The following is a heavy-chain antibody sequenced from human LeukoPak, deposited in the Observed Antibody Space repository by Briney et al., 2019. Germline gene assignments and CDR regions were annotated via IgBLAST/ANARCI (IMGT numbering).Heavy chain of an antibody. D-gene: IGHD4-23*01. Sequence: SETLSLTCTVSGGSISSGGYYWSWIRQPPGKGLEWIGYIYYSGTTYYNPSLRGRVTISVDTSKTHFSLRLSSVTAADTAVYYCARVENYGGHSDDCDYWGQGTLVTVSS. CDR1: GGSISSGGYY. CDR2: IYYSGTT. J-gene: IGHJ4*02. V-gene: IGHV4-30-4*08. CDR3: ARVENYGGHSDDCDY.